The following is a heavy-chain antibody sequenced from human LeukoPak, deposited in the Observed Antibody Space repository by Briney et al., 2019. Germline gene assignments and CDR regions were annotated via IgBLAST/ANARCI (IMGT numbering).Heavy chain of an antibody. Sequence: GGSLRLSCAASGYTLDDYAMHGVSQAPGKGLEWVSLITSDGYNTYYADSVRGRFTISRDNSKDSLFLQINSLRTDDTALYYCAKDVRDRGYADCWGQGTLVTVSS. J-gene: IGHJ4*02. CDR3: AKDVRDRGYADC. CDR1: GYTLDDYA. CDR2: ITSDGYNT. V-gene: IGHV3-43*02. D-gene: IGHD3-22*01.